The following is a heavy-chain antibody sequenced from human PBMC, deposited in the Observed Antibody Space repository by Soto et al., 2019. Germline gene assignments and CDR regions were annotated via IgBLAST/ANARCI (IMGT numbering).Heavy chain of an antibody. CDR1: GFTFSSYG. J-gene: IGHJ6*02. V-gene: IGHV3-30*03. CDR2: ISYDGSNK. D-gene: IGHD3-3*01. Sequence: GGSLRLSCAASGFTFSSYGMHWVRQAPGKGLEWVAVISYDGSNKYYADSVKGRFTISRGNSKNTLYLQMNSLRAEDTAVYYCAIMTYYDFWSGYYPGHGMDVWGQGTTVTVSS. CDR3: AIMTYYDFWSGYYPGHGMDV.